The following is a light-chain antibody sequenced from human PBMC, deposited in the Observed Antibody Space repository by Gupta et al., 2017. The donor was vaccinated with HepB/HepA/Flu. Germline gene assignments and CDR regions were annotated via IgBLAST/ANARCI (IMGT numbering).Light chain of an antibody. CDR1: QSISSY. V-gene: IGKV1-39*01. CDR3: QQCYNTPRS. J-gene: IGKJ5*01. CDR2: AAS. Sequence: DIQMTQSLSPLSASVGDRVTITCRASQSISSYLNWYQQKPGKAPNLLIYAASRLQSGVPSRFSGSGSGTDFTLTISSLQPEDFATYYCQQCYNTPRSFGQGTRLEIK.